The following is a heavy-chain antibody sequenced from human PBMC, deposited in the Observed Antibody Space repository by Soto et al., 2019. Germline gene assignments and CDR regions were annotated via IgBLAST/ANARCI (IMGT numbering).Heavy chain of an antibody. J-gene: IGHJ3*02. CDR1: GFTFSTYA. Sequence: EVQLLESGGGLVQPGGSLRLSCAASGFTFSTYAMSWVRQDPGKGLEWVSAISGSGGSTYYADSVKGRFTISRDNSKNTLYLQMSSLRAEDTALYYCAKDRFYYDSSAYYYDAFDIWGQGTMVTVSS. D-gene: IGHD3-22*01. CDR2: ISGSGGST. CDR3: AKDRFYYDSSAYYYDAFDI. V-gene: IGHV3-23*01.